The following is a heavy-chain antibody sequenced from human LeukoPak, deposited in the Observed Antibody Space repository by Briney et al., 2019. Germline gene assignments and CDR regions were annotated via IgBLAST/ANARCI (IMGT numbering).Heavy chain of an antibody. V-gene: IGHV4-30-4*08. CDR1: GGSISSGDYY. D-gene: IGHD4-23*01. CDR3: ARGVDGDYGGYFDY. J-gene: IGHJ4*02. Sequence: SETLSLTCTVSGGSISSGDYYWSWIRQPPGKGLEWIGNIYYSGSTYYNPSLKSRVTISVDTSKNQFSLKLSSVTAADTAVYYCARGVDGDYGGYFDYWGQGTLVTVSS. CDR2: IYYSGST.